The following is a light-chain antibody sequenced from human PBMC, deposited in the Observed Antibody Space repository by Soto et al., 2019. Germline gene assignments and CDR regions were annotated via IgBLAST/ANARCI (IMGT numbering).Light chain of an antibody. Sequence: DIQGTQSPSTLSASLGDRVTITCRASQIISNSLAWYQQKPGRAPKLLIYDASNSMVGGLESRFSGSGSGTEFTLTSSDVQPDDFATYYCQQYRNYVSCGGGTRVEVK. V-gene: IGKV1-5*01. CDR1: QIISNS. CDR3: QQYRNYVS. CDR2: DASN. J-gene: IGKJ4*01.